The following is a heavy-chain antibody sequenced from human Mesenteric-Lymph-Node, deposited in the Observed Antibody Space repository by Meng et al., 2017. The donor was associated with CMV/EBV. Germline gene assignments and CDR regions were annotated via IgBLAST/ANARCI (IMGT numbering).Heavy chain of an antibody. CDR1: GGSVSGSTYY. J-gene: IGHJ3*02. V-gene: IGHV4-39*07. Sequence: GSLRLSCTVSGGSVSGSTYYWGWIRQPPGKGLEWIGSIYYSGSTYYNLSLKSRVTISVDTSKNQFSLKLSSVTAADTAVYFCARDRYADGFDIWGRGTVVTVSS. D-gene: IGHD1-1*01. CDR2: IYYSGST. CDR3: ARDRYADGFDI.